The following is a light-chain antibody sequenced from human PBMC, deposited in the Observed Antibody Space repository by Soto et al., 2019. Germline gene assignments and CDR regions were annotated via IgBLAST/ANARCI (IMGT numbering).Light chain of an antibody. CDR2: KAS. V-gene: IGKV1-5*03. CDR3: QQYDSYSYS. CDR1: EDVSQW. J-gene: IGKJ2*01. Sequence: IWMTQSPSTLSASVGDTVTITCRATEDVSQWLAWYQQKPGQAPKLLIYKASTLETGVPSMFSGRGSGTEFILTITDQQPDDFATYYFQQYDSYSYSFGHGTQLEMK.